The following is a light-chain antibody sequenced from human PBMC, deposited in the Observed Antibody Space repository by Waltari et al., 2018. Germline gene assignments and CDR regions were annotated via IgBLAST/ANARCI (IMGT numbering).Light chain of an antibody. CDR3: VLYMGGGIWV. Sequence: QTVVTQEPSFSVSPGGTVTLTCGLSPGPVSTSYYHSWYQQTPGQAPRTLIYSTNTRSSVVPDRFAGSILGNKAALTITGAQADDESDYYCVLYMGGGIWVFGGGTKLTVL. V-gene: IGLV8-61*01. CDR2: STN. CDR1: PGPVSTSYY. J-gene: IGLJ3*02.